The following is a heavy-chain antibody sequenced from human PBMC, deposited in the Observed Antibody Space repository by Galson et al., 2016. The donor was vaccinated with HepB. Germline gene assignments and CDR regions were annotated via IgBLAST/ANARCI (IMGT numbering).Heavy chain of an antibody. J-gene: IGHJ5*02. D-gene: IGHD5-18*01. CDR1: GDSISTYW. V-gene: IGHV4-59*01. CDR2: VQTTGGA. Sequence: SETLSLTCTVSGDSISTYWWGWIRQSPGKGLEWIGYVQTTGGANFSPSPKSRVTISIDTSKNQFSLKLTSVTPADTAVYYCARDRRHSYGNCFDPWGQGILVTVSS. CDR3: ARDRRHSYGNCFDP.